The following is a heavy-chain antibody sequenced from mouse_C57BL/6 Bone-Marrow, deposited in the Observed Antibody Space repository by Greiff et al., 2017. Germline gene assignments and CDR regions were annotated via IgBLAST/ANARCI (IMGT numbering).Heavy chain of an antibody. CDR3: ARDDY. CDR1: GFTFSDFY. V-gene: IGHV7-1*01. J-gene: IGHJ4*01. CDR2: SRNKANDYTT. Sequence: EVQLVESGGGLVQSGRSLRLSCATSGFTFSDFYMEWVRQAPGKGLEWIAASRNKANDYTTEYSASVKGRFIVSRDTSQSILYLQMNALRAEDTAIYYCARDDYWGQGTSVTVSS.